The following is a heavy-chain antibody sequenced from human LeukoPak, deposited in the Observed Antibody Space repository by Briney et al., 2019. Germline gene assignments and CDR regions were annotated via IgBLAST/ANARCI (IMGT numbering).Heavy chain of an antibody. CDR1: GFIFSSSW. CDR2: INPDGSNT. V-gene: IGHV3-74*01. D-gene: IGHD6-19*01. J-gene: IGHJ4*02. Sequence: GGSLRLSCAASGFIFSSSWMHWVRQVPGKGLVWVSRINPDGSNTNYADSVKGRFTISKDNAKNTLYLQMNSLRAEDTAVYYCASFQLAAGTMYWGQGTLVTVSS. CDR3: ASFQLAAGTMY.